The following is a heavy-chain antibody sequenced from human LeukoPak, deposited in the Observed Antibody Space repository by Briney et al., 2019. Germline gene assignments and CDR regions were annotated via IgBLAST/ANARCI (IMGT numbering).Heavy chain of an antibody. D-gene: IGHD6-13*01. Sequence: ASVKVSCKASGYTFTSYGISWVRQAHGQGLEWMGWISAYNGNTNYAQKLQGRVTMTTDTSTSTAYMELRSLRSDDTAVYYCARRPSRSSWYYYYCFMDVWGKGTTVTVSS. CDR3: ARRPSRSSWYYYYCFMDV. CDR2: ISAYNGNT. J-gene: IGHJ6*03. V-gene: IGHV1-18*01. CDR1: GYTFTSYG.